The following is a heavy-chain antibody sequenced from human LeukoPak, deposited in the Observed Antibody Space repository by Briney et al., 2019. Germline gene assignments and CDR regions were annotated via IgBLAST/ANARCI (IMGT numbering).Heavy chain of an antibody. CDR3: ARGFCSSTICSIDY. D-gene: IGHD2-2*01. Sequence: GGSLRLSCAASEFTFSSYSMNWVRQAPGKGLEWVSSISSGSDYIYYADSVKGRFTISRDNAKNSLYLQMNSLRAEDTAVYYCARGFCSSTICSIDYWGQGTLVTVSP. CDR1: EFTFSSYS. J-gene: IGHJ4*02. V-gene: IGHV3-21*01. CDR2: ISSGSDYI.